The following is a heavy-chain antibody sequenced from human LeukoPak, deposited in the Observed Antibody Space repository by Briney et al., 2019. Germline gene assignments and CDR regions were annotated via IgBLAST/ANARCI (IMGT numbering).Heavy chain of an antibody. D-gene: IGHD2-2*02. CDR3: ARIVVVPAAILDY. Sequence: PSQTLSLTCTVSGGSISSGGYYWSWIRQHPGKGLEWIGYIYYSGSTYYNPSLKSRVTISVDTSKNQFSLKLSSVTAADTAVYYCARIVVVPAAILDYWGQGTLVIVSS. V-gene: IGHV4-31*03. J-gene: IGHJ4*02. CDR1: GGSISSGGYY. CDR2: IYYSGST.